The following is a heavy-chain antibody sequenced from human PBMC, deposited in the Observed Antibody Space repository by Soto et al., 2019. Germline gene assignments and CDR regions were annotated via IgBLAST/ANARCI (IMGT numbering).Heavy chain of an antibody. J-gene: IGHJ2*01. V-gene: IGHV1-69*08. CDR2: IMPILGST. D-gene: IGHD4-17*01. Sequence: QVQLVQSGAEEKKPGSSVKVSCKASGGTFSSYSISWVRQGPGQGLEWLGRIMPILGSTRYAQKFQGRVTITADTSTSTAYMELRSLRSEDTAVYYCAREGRDTVTTYWYFDLWGRGTLVTVSS. CDR3: AREGRDTVTTYWYFDL. CDR1: GGTFSSYS.